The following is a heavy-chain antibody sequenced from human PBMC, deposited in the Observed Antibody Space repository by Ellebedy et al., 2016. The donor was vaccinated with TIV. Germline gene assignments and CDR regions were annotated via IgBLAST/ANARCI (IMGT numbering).Heavy chain of an antibody. CDR3: VRQPNYYYYMDV. CDR2: IYPADSET. CDR1: GYDFPNYW. J-gene: IGHJ6*03. Sequence: GESLKISXKGSGYDFPNYWVGWVRQVPGKGLECMGIIYPADSETRYHPSFQGHVTMSADKSTNIAYLQWNSLQASDTAIYFCVRQPNYYYYMDVWGQGTTVIVSS. V-gene: IGHV5-51*01.